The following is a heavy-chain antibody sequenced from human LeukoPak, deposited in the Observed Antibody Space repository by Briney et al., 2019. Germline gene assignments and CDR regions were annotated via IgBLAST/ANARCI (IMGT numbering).Heavy chain of an antibody. J-gene: IGHJ4*02. V-gene: IGHV3-23*01. CDR1: GFTFSSYA. CDR3: ARDSCSSTSCYKGIDY. D-gene: IGHD2-2*02. Sequence: GGSLRLSCAVSGFTFSSYAMTWVRQAPGKGLEWVSVVSYNGGTTYYADSVKGRFTISRDNSKSTLYLQMSSLRAEDTAVYYCARDSCSSTSCYKGIDYWGQGTLVTVSS. CDR2: VSYNGGTT.